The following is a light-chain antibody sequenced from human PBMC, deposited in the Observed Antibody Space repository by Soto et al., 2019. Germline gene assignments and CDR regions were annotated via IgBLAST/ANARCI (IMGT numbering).Light chain of an antibody. CDR2: GAS. J-gene: IGKJ4*01. V-gene: IGKV3D-15*01. Sequence: EIAMTQSPVTLSASPGERVTLSCRASQSVNINLAWYQQRPGQAPRVLIYGASNRASGIPDRFSGSWSGTDFTLTISSLEPDDFALYYGQQYKDWPPLSFGGGTRVEIK. CDR3: QQYKDWPPLS. CDR1: QSVNIN.